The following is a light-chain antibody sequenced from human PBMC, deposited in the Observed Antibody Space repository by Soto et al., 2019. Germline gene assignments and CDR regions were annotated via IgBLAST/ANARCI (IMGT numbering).Light chain of an antibody. V-gene: IGKV3-11*01. Sequence: EIVLTQSPATLSLSPGERATLSCRASQSVGSYLAWFQQTPGQAPRLLIYDTSNRATGIPARFSGSGSGTEFTLTISSLQSEDFAVYYCQQYNQWPITFGQGTRLEI. CDR1: QSVGSY. CDR2: DTS. J-gene: IGKJ5*01. CDR3: QQYNQWPIT.